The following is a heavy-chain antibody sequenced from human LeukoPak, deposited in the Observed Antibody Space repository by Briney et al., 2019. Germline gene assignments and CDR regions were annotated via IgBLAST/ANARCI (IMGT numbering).Heavy chain of an antibody. J-gene: IGHJ6*03. CDR1: GGSFSSYY. D-gene: IGHD3-10*01. V-gene: IGHV4-59*01. CDR3: ASAKRDYYGSGSYYNPYYYYYMDV. Sequence: SETLSLTCAVYGGSFSSYYWSWIRQPPGKGLEWIGYTFYSGSTNCNPSLKSRVTISVDTSKNQFSLKLSSVTAADTAVYYCASAKRDYYGSGSYYNPYYYYYMDVWGKGTTVTISS. CDR2: TFYSGST.